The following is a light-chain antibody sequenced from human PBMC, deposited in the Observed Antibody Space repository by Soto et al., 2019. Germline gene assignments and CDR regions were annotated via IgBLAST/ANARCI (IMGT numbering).Light chain of an antibody. CDR1: QSVSSSS. CDR3: QQYGSSQWT. J-gene: IGKJ1*01. V-gene: IGKV3-20*01. CDR2: ETS. Sequence: EIVLTQSLGTLSLSPGERATLSCRASQSVSSSSLAWYQQKRGQAPRLLIYETSSRATGIPGRFSGSGSGTDFTLTITRLEPEDFAVYYCQQYGSSQWTFGQGTKVEIK.